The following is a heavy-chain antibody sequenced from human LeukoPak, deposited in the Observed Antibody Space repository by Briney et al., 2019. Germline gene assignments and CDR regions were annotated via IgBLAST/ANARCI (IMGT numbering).Heavy chain of an antibody. CDR3: AHRQNADDFYSVMQY. Sequence: VSGPTLVKPTQTLTLTCTFSGFSLTTIQVGVGWFRQPPGKALEWLALIYWNNDARYSPSLKSRLSITKDTSKNQVVLTMTNMDPVDTATYYCAHRQNADDFYSVMQYWGQGALVTVSS. CDR1: GFSLTTIQVG. D-gene: IGHD3/OR15-3a*01. CDR2: IYWNNDA. V-gene: IGHV2-5*01. J-gene: IGHJ4*02.